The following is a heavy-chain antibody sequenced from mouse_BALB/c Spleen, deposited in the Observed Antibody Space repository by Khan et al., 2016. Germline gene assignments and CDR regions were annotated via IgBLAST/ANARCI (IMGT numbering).Heavy chain of an antibody. CDR1: GYTFTSYC. V-gene: IGHV1S81*02. J-gene: IGHJ1*01. D-gene: IGHD1-1*01. CDR3: ARPSYFGSSYFDV. CDR2: IVPSNGRT. Sequence: QVQLQQPGTELVKPGASVKLSCKASGYTFTSYCMHWVKQRPGQGLEWIGEIVPSNGRTTYNAKFKTKATLTVDKSSSTAYMQLSSLTSEDSAVYYCARPSYFGSSYFDVCGAGTSVTFSS.